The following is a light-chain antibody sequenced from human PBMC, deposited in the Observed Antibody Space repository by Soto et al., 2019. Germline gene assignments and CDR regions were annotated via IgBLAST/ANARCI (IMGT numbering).Light chain of an antibody. CDR3: QQYGSSRT. CDR2: GAS. Sequence: EIVLTQSPGTLSLSPGERATLSCRASQSVSSSYLAWYQQKPGQAPRLLIYGASSRATGIPDRFSGSGSGTDFTFTISRLETEDYAVYYCQQYGSSRTFGQGTQVEIK. V-gene: IGKV3-20*01. J-gene: IGKJ1*01. CDR1: QSVSSSY.